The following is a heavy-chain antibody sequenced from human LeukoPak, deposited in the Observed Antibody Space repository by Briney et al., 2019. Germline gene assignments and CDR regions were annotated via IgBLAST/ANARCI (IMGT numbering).Heavy chain of an antibody. D-gene: IGHD2-15*01. J-gene: IGHJ4*02. Sequence: GGSLRLSCAASGFTFRSYGFHWVRQAPGKGLEWVAVIWHDGRNKYYADSVKGRFTFSRDNSKNTVYLEMNSLRAEDTAVYYCTRAGQGSVLDYWGQGTLVTVSS. CDR2: IWHDGRNK. CDR1: GFTFRSYG. CDR3: TRAGQGSVLDY. V-gene: IGHV3-33*01.